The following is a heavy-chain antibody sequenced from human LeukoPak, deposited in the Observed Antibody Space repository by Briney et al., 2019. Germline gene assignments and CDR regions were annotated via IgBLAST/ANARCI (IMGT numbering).Heavy chain of an antibody. CDR1: GFDFSGFE. CDR3: ARSLSGYIVDPFFDQ. V-gene: IGHV3-48*03. Sequence: GGSLSLSCVVSGFDFSGFEMNWVRQARGKGLECVSYINKNSDTHYIDSVKGRFTISRDNPRQSLYLQMNNLRVEDTAVYYCARSLSGYIVDPFFDQWGQGVPVTVSS. J-gene: IGHJ4*02. CDR2: INKNSDT. D-gene: IGHD5-12*01.